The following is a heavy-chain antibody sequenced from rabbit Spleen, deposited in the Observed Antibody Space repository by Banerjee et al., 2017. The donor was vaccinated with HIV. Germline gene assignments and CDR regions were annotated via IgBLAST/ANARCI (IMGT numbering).Heavy chain of an antibody. CDR1: GFSFSSSYY. CDR2: IYGGSSGST. J-gene: IGHJ4*01. Sequence: QSLEESGGDLVKPGASLTLTCTASGFSFSSSYYMCWVRQAPGKGLECIACIYGGSSGSTYYASWAKGRFTISKTSSTTVTLQMTSLTAADTATYFCARLYTGSSVHFDLWGPGTLVTVS. V-gene: IGHV1S40*01. CDR3: ARLYTGSSVHFDL. D-gene: IGHD1-1*01.